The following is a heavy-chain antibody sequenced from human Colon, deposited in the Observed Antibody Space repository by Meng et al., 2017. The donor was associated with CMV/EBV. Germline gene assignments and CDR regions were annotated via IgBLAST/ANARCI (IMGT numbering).Heavy chain of an antibody. CDR2: ITWTSGST. CDR3: AKDLSNYASLPMDF. V-gene: IGHV3-9*01. D-gene: IGHD4-11*01. CDR1: GFAFSESG. J-gene: IGHJ4*02. Sequence: GGPLRLSCVASGFAFSESGMHWIRQSPGKGLEWVAGITWTSGSTGYADSVRGRFTISRDNAKNSLYLQMNSLRLEDTALYYCAKDLSNYASLPMDFWGQGTPVTVSS.